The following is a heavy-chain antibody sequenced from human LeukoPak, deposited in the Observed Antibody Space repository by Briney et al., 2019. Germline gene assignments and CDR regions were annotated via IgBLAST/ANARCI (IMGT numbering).Heavy chain of an antibody. J-gene: IGHJ4*02. CDR3: ARSSFGDDY. CDR2: ISYDGSNK. D-gene: IGHD3-10*01. CDR1: GFTFSSYA. Sequence: GGSLRLSCAASGFTFSSYAMHWVRQAPGKGLEWVAVISYDGSNKYYADSVKGRFTISRDNSKNTLYLQMNSLRAEDTAVYYCARSSFGDDYWGQGTLVTVSS. V-gene: IGHV3-30-3*01.